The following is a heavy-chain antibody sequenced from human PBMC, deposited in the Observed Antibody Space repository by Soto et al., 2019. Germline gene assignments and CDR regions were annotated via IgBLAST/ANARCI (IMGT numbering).Heavy chain of an antibody. D-gene: IGHD3-22*01. V-gene: IGHV3-30*18. CDR2: ISYDGSNK. Sequence: QVQLVESGGGVVQPGRSLRLSCAASGFTFSSYGMHWVRQAPGKGLEWVAVISYDGSNKYYADSVKGRFTISRDNSKNTLYLKMNSLRAEDTAVYYCAKGFDDSSGYYLSAEYFQHWGQGTLVTVSS. J-gene: IGHJ1*01. CDR3: AKGFDDSSGYYLSAEYFQH. CDR1: GFTFSSYG.